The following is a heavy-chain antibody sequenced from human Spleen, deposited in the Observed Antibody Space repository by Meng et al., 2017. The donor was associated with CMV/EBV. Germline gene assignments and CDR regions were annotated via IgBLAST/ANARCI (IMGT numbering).Heavy chain of an antibody. J-gene: IGHJ4*02. CDR2: ISYDGSKK. CDR3: ARERVAPGPVDY. D-gene: IGHD5-12*01. V-gene: IGHV3-30*04. CDR1: GCNLSRYD. Sequence: AAYGCNLSRYDMHRGRETTGKGMEWVAVISYDGSKKYYAESEKGRFTISRDNSKNTLYLQMNSLRAEDTAVYYCARERVAPGPVDYWGQGTLVTVSS.